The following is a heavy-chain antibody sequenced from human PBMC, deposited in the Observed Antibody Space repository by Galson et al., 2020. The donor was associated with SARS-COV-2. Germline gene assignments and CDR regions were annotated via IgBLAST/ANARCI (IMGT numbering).Heavy chain of an antibody. Sequence: GGSLRLSCAASGFTFSSYVMHWVRQAPGNGPEWVAVISSDGSNRYYADSLKGRFTISRDNSKSTLYLQMNSLRAEDTALYYCARGGQWELPYYFDFWGQGTLVTVSS. D-gene: IGHD1-26*01. CDR3: ARGGQWELPYYFDF. CDR2: ISSDGSNR. V-gene: IGHV3-30*03. CDR1: GFTFSSYV. J-gene: IGHJ4*02.